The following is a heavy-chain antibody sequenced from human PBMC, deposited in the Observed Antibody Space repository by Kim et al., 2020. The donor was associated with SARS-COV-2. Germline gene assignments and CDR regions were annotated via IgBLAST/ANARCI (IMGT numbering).Heavy chain of an antibody. CDR2: IIPIFGTA. CDR1: GGTFNSYA. Sequence: SVKVSCRASGGTFNSYAINWVRQAPGQGLEWMGGIIPIFGTANYAQKFRGRVTITADKSTSTAYMELSSLRSEDTAVYFCAREGSFCSSISCYLGDFDYWGQGTLVTVSS. V-gene: IGHV1-69*06. CDR3: AREGSFCSSISCYLGDFDY. D-gene: IGHD2-2*01. J-gene: IGHJ4*02.